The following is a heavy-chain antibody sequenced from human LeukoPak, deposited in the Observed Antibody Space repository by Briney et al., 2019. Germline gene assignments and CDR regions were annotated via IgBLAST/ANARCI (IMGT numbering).Heavy chain of an antibody. J-gene: IGHJ4*02. Sequence: GGSLRLSCAASKFTFSDYYMSWIRQAPGKGLEWVSYISNSGGTIYYADSVKGRFTISRDNAKDSLYLQMNSLRAEDTAVYYCARDKHHYYDSSGFDYWGQGTLVTVSS. D-gene: IGHD3-22*01. CDR2: ISNSGGTI. CDR3: ARDKHHYYDSSGFDY. CDR1: KFTFSDYY. V-gene: IGHV3-11*04.